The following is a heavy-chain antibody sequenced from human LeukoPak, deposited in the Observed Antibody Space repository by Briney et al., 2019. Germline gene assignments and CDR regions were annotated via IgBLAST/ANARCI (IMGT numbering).Heavy chain of an antibody. D-gene: IGHD4-17*01. CDR1: GGSISSYY. CDR2: IYYSGST. J-gene: IGHJ6*02. V-gene: IGHV4-59*01. CDR3: ARGDGDSQSYYGMDF. Sequence: SETLSLTCTVSGGSISSYYWSWIRQPPGKGLEWIGYIYYSGSTNYNPSLKSRVTISVDTSKNQFSLKLSSVTAADTAVYYCARGDGDSQSYYGMDFWGQGTTVTASS.